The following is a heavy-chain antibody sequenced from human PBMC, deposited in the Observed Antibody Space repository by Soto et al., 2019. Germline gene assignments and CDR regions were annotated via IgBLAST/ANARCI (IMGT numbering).Heavy chain of an antibody. CDR1: GFTFSSYA. V-gene: IGHV3-30-3*01. CDR3: AREDPSGEGAYDY. D-gene: IGHD1-26*01. Sequence: QVQLVESGGGVVQPGRSLRLSCAASGFTFSSYAMHWVRQAPGKGLEWVAVISYDGSNKYYADSVKGRFTISRDNSKNTLYLQMSSLRAEDTAVYYCAREDPSGEGAYDYGGQGTLVTVSS. CDR2: ISYDGSNK. J-gene: IGHJ4*02.